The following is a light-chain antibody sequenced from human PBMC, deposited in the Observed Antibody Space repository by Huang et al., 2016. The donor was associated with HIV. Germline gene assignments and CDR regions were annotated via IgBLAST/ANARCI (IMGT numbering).Light chain of an antibody. CDR2: LAA. CDR1: QNVTDS. V-gene: IGKV3-11*01. CDR3: QERIQWPRLT. Sequence: EIVLTQSPATLSLSPGERATLSCRASQNVTDSLAWYRQKPGQAPSVLIYLAANRATGTPARFSGSGSGTDFTLTISSLEPEDFAIYYCQERIQWPRLTFGGGTKVEIK. J-gene: IGKJ4*01.